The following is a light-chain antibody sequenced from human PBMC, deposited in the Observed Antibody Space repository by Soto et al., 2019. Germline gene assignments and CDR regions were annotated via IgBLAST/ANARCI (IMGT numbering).Light chain of an antibody. J-gene: IGKJ4*01. V-gene: IGKV1-12*01. CDR3: QQANSFPLT. CDR2: ATS. CDR1: QGLSSW. Sequence: DIQMTQSPSSVSASVGDRVTITCRASQGLSSWLAWYQQKPGTAPKLLIYATSSFQSGVPSRFSGSGSGTDFTLTISSLQPEDFATYYCQQANSFPLTFGGGTKVEIK.